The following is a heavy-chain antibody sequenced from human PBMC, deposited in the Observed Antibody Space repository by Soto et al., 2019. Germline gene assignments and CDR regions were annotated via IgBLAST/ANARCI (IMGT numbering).Heavy chain of an antibody. CDR1: GFTFSDHA. Sequence: GGSLRLSCVASGFTFSDHAMHWVRLAPGRGLEWVSGISWNSVTTDYADSVKGRFTISRDNAKSSLYLQMSSLRAEDTALYYCAKTAEAVAGTVCDYWGQGTL. J-gene: IGHJ4*02. CDR3: AKTAEAVAGTVCDY. D-gene: IGHD6-19*01. CDR2: ISWNSVTT. V-gene: IGHV3-9*01.